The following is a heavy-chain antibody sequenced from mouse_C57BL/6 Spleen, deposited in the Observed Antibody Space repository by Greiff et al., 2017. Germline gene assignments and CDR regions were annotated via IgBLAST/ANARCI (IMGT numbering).Heavy chain of an antibody. J-gene: IGHJ1*03. Sequence: VQLKESGPELVKPGASVKIPCKASGYTFTDYNMDWVKQSHGKSLEWIGDINPNNGGTIYNQKFKGKATLTVDKSSSTAYMELRSLTSEDTAVYYCASGGYYYGSSHWYFDVWGTGTTVTVSS. V-gene: IGHV1-18*01. CDR3: ASGGYYYGSSHWYFDV. CDR1: GYTFTDYN. D-gene: IGHD1-1*01. CDR2: INPNNGGT.